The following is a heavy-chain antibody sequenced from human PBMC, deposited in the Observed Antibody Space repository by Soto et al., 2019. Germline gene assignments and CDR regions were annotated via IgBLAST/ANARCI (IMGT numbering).Heavy chain of an antibody. CDR2: IYPGDSDA. CDR3: ARPGNGYKAIYYGLDV. Sequence: SLKISCKGSGFSFTSFWIAWVRQVPGKGLEWMGIIYPGDSDARYNPSFQGQVTISADKSISTAYLQWSSLRASDTAMYYCARPGNGYKAIYYGLDVWGQGTTVTVSS. CDR1: GFSFTSFW. J-gene: IGHJ6*02. V-gene: IGHV5-51*01. D-gene: IGHD5-18*01.